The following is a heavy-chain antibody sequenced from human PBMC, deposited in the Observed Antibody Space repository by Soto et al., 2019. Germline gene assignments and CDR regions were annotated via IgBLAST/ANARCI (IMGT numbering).Heavy chain of an antibody. CDR3: ARDRGYNWNYGWFDP. V-gene: IGHV1-18*01. CDR1: GYTFTSYG. CDR2: ISAYNGNT. J-gene: IGHJ5*02. Sequence: ASVKVSCKASGYTFTSYGISWVRQAPGQGLEWMGRISAYNGNTNYAQKPQGRVTMTTDTSTSTAYMELRSLRSDDTAVYYCARDRGYNWNYGWFDPWGQGTLVTVSS. D-gene: IGHD1-7*01.